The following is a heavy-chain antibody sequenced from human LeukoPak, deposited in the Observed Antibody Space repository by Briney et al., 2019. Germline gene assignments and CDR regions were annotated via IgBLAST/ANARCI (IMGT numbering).Heavy chain of an antibody. J-gene: IGHJ4*02. Sequence: SVKVSCKASGGTFSSYAISWVRQAPGQGLEWMGGIIPIFGTANYAQKFQGRVTITADESTSTAYMELSSLISEDTAVYYCLSGSYGNGWENWGQGTLVTVSS. CDR2: IIPIFGTA. V-gene: IGHV1-69*13. CDR3: LSGSYGNGWEN. CDR1: GGTFSSYA. D-gene: IGHD1-26*01.